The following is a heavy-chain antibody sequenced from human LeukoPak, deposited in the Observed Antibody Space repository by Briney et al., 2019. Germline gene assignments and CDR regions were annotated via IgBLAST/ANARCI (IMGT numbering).Heavy chain of an antibody. CDR2: IRYDGSNK. Sequence: GGSLRLSCAASGFTFSSYGMHWVRQAPGKGLEWVAFIRYDGSNKYYADSVKGRFTISRDNSKNTLYLQMNSLRAEDTAVYYCAKASVPAAIRSEFDYWGQGTLVTVSS. D-gene: IGHD2-2*01. CDR3: AKASVPAAIRSEFDY. V-gene: IGHV3-30*02. J-gene: IGHJ4*02. CDR1: GFTFSSYG.